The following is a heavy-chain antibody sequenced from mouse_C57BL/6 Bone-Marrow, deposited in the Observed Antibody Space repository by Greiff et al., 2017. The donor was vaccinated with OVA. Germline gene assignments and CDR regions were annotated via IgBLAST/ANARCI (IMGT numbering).Heavy chain of an antibody. V-gene: IGHV1-42*01. CDR2: INPSTGGT. Sequence: VQLQQSGPELVKPGASVKISCKASGYSFTGYYMNWVKQSPEKSLEWIGEINPSTGGTTYNQKFKAKATLTVDKSSSTAYMQLKSLTSEDSAVYYCASRGVYYYGSSYHSWFAYWGQGTLVTVSA. CDR3: ASRGVYYYGSSYHSWFAY. J-gene: IGHJ3*01. CDR1: GYSFTGYY. D-gene: IGHD1-1*01.